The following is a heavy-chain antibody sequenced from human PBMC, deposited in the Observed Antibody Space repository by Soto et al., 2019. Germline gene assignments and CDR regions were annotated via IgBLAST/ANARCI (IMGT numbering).Heavy chain of an antibody. J-gene: IGHJ6*02. V-gene: IGHV1-58*01. CDR2: IVVGSGNT. Sequence: SVKVSCKASGFTFTSSAVQWVRQARGQRLEWIGWIVVGSGNTNYAQKFQERVTITRDMSTSTAYMELSSLRSEDTAVYYCAASLGCLNRRLPYGMDVWGEATTVTVSS. CDR1: GFTFTSSA. D-gene: IGHD4-17*01. CDR3: AASLGCLNRRLPYGMDV.